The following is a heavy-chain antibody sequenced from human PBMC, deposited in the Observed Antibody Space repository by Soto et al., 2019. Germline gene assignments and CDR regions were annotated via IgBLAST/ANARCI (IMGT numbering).Heavy chain of an antibody. J-gene: IGHJ4*02. CDR3: ARSPEATVTAFDY. CDR1: GGSISSGGYY. Sequence: QVQLQESGPGLVKPSQTLSLTCTVSGGSISSGGYYWSWIRQHPGKGLEWIGYIYYSGSTYYNPSLKSPVTISVDTSKNQSSLKLSSVTAADTAVYYCARSPEATVTAFDYWGQGTLVTVSS. CDR2: IYYSGST. V-gene: IGHV4-31*01. D-gene: IGHD4-17*01.